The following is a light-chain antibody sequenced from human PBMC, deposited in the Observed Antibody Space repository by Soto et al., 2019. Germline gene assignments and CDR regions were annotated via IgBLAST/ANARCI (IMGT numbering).Light chain of an antibody. V-gene: IGKV3-11*01. CDR2: DAS. J-gene: IGKJ1*01. CDR1: QSVSSY. Sequence: EIVLTQSPATLSLSPGERATLSCRASQSVSSYLAGYQQKPGQAPRLLIYDASNRATGIPARFSSSGSGTDFTITISSLEPEDFAVYYCQQRSNWPPWTFGQGTKVEIK. CDR3: QQRSNWPPWT.